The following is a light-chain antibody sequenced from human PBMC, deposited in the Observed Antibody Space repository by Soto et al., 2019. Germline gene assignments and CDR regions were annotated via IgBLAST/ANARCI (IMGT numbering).Light chain of an antibody. CDR1: QSISSW. V-gene: IGKV1-5*03. J-gene: IGKJ1*01. CDR2: EAS. Sequence: DIQMTQSPSTLSASVGDRVTITCRASQSISSWSAWYQQKPGKAPKLLIYEASTLESGVPSRFGGSGSGTDFTLTISSLQPDDFATYYCQQYNTYSRTFGPGTKVEI. CDR3: QQYNTYSRT.